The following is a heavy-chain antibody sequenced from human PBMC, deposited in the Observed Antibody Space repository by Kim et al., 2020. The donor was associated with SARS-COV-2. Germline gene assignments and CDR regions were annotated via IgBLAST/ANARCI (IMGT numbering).Heavy chain of an antibody. CDR2: IYYGGST. J-gene: IGHJ4*02. Sequence: SETLSLTCTVSGGSISSYYWSWIRQPPGKGLEWIGYIYYGGSTNYNPSLKSRVTISVDTSKNKSSLKLSSLTAADTAVYYCARGTALLTSGWYVPYFDYWGQGTLVLVSS. V-gene: IGHV4-59*13. CDR3: ARGTALLTSGWYVPYFDY. D-gene: IGHD6-19*01. CDR1: GGSISSYY.